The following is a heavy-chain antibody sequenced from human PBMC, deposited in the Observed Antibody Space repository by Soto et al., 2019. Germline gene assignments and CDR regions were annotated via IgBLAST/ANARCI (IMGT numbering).Heavy chain of an antibody. J-gene: IGHJ4*02. D-gene: IGHD6-19*01. CDR1: GDAIIGYY. Sequence: SETLSLTCTVSGDAIIGYYCILSRQPSGKGLEWIGRIYASGSTISNRSLRSRVALSVDTSKNQFSLNLNSVTAADTAMYYCARSGYSSGWYTAFDSWSQGMLVTVSS. V-gene: IGHV4-4*07. CDR2: IYASGST. CDR3: ARSGYSSGWYTAFDS.